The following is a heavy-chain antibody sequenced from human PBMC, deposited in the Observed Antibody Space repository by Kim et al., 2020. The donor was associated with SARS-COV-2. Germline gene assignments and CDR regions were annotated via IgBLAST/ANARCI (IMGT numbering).Heavy chain of an antibody. D-gene: IGHD6-13*01. CDR2: INAGNGNT. CDR3: ARYCPTILRPIAAAGHGWFDP. CDR1: GYTFTSYA. V-gene: IGHV1-3*01. Sequence: ASVKVTCKASGYTFTSYAMHWVRQAPGQRLEWMGWINAGNGNTKYSQKFQGRVTITRDTSASTAYMELSSLRSEDTAVYYCARYCPTILRPIAAAGHGWFDPWGQGTLVTVSS. J-gene: IGHJ5*02.